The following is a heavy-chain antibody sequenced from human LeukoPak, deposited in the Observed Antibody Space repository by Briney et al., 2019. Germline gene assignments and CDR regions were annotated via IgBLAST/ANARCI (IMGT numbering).Heavy chain of an antibody. CDR3: AKDKAAAPTPYYFDY. V-gene: IGHV3-53*01. J-gene: IGHJ4*02. CDR1: GFTVSSNY. Sequence: GGSLRLSCAASGFTVSSNYMSWVRQAPGKGLEWVSVIYSGGSTYYADSVKGRFTISRDNSKNTLYLQMNSLRAEDTAVYYCAKDKAAAPTPYYFDYWGQGSLVTVSS. D-gene: IGHD6-13*01. CDR2: IYSGGST.